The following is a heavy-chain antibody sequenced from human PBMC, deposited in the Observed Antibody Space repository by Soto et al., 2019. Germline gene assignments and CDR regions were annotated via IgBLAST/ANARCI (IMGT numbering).Heavy chain of an antibody. V-gene: IGHV3-33*01. CDR3: ARDWTTDLVATDWDY. D-gene: IGHD5-12*01. CDR1: GFTFSSYG. J-gene: IGHJ4*02. CDR2: IWYDGSNK. Sequence: QVQLVESGGGVVQPGRSLRLSCAASGFTFSSYGMHWVRQAPGKGLEWVAVIWYDGSNKYYADSVKGRFTISRDNSKNTRYLQMNSLRAEDTAVYYCARDWTTDLVATDWDYWGQGTLVTVSS.